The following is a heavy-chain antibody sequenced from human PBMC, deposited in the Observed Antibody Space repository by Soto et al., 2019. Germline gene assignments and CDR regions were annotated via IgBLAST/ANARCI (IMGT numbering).Heavy chain of an antibody. CDR3: AMPYYYDSSGYQESHDAFDL. Sequence: GGSLRLSCAASGFTFSSYGMHWVRQAPGKGLEWVAVISYDGSNKYYADSVKGRFTISRDNSKNTLYLQMNSLRAEDTAVYYCAMPYYYDSSGYQESHDAFDLWGQGTMVPVSS. CDR2: ISYDGSNK. J-gene: IGHJ3*01. CDR1: GFTFSSYG. V-gene: IGHV3-30*03. D-gene: IGHD3-22*01.